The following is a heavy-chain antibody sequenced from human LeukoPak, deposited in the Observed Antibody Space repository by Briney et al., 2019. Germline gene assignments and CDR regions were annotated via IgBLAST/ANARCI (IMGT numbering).Heavy chain of an antibody. J-gene: IGHJ6*03. Sequence: PGGSLRLSCAASGFTFSSYAMSWVRQAPGKGLEWVSAISGSGGSTYYADSVKGRFTISRDNSKNTLYLQMNSLRAEDTAVCYCAKDQGSTVTTHMDVWGKGTTVTVSS. CDR2: ISGSGGST. CDR3: AKDQGSTVTTHMDV. CDR1: GFTFSSYA. D-gene: IGHD4-11*01. V-gene: IGHV3-23*01.